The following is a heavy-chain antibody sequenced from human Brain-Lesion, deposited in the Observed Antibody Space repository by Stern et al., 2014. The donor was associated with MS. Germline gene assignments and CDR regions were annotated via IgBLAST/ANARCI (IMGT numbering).Heavy chain of an antibody. J-gene: IGHJ4*02. V-gene: IGHV4-4*02. Sequence: VQLVESGPGLVKPSGTLSLTCAVSGGSISSGNWGNWVRQPPGKGLEWIGEIFHTGYTNYDPSVKNRVTISVDKSKNQFSLKLPSVTAADTAVYYCARGLIVGSTSLLFDYWGQGILVTVSS. CDR2: IFHTGYT. CDR1: GGSISSGNW. CDR3: ARGLIVGSTSLLFDY. D-gene: IGHD1-26*01.